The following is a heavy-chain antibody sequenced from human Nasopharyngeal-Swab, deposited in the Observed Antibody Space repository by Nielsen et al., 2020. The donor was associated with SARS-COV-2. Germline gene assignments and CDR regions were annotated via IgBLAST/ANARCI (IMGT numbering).Heavy chain of an antibody. D-gene: IGHD3-22*01. V-gene: IGHV3-21*01. Sequence: GESLKISCAASGFTFSSYSMNWVRQAPGKGPEWVSSISSSSSYIYYADSVKGRFTISRDNAKNSLYLQMNSLRAEDTAVYYCARDQAYYDSSGLDYWGQGTLVTVSS. CDR3: ARDQAYYDSSGLDY. CDR2: ISSSSSYI. CDR1: GFTFSSYS. J-gene: IGHJ4*02.